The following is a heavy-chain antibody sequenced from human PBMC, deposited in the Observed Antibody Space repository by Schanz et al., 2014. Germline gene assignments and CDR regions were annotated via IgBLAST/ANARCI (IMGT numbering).Heavy chain of an antibody. D-gene: IGHD1-20*01. Sequence: EVELVESGGGLVQPGGSLRLSCATSGFSLDIFAVSWVRQAPGMGLEWVSAISGRDGSTYYADSVRGRFTISRDNSKNTLYLQMNSLRAEDTAVYYCANNWNLDYWGQGTLVTVSS. CDR3: ANNWNLDY. J-gene: IGHJ4*02. CDR2: ISGRDGST. V-gene: IGHV3-23*04. CDR1: GFSLDIFA.